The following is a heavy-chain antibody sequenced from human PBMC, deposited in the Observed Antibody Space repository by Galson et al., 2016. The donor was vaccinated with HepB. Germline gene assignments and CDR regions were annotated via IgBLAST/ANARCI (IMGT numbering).Heavy chain of an antibody. CDR1: GFTFSSYA. J-gene: IGHJ4*02. V-gene: IGHV3-30-3*01. D-gene: IGHD6-19*01. Sequence: SLRLSCAGSGFTFSSYAVHWVRQPPGKGPEWVAAISYYGDNEYYADSVKGRFTVSRDNAKNTLYLQISSLRAEDTAVYYCTNSEFRSGWFLDHWGQGTQVTVSS. CDR2: ISYYGDNE. CDR3: TNSEFRSGWFLDH.